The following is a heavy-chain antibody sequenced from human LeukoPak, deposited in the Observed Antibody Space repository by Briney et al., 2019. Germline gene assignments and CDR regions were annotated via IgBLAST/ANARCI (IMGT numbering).Heavy chain of an antibody. Sequence: ASVKVSCKASGYTFTSYAMNWVRQSPGQGLEWMGWINTNTGNPTYAQGFTGRFVFSLDTSVSTAYLQISSLKAEDTAVYYCARDGSGRYYDSSGYSIDAFVIWGQGTMVAVSS. D-gene: IGHD3-22*01. CDR2: INTNTGNP. CDR1: GYTFTSYA. J-gene: IGHJ3*02. V-gene: IGHV7-4-1*02. CDR3: ARDGSGRYYDSSGYSIDAFVI.